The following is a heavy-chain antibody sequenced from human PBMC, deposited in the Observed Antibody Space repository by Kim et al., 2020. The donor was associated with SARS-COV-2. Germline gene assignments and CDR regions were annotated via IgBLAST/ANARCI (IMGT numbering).Heavy chain of an antibody. CDR3: ARVYYDFWSGVGIPNYNYYYGMDV. CDR2: INTNTGNP. D-gene: IGHD3-3*01. J-gene: IGHJ6*02. V-gene: IGHV7-4-1*02. CDR1: GYTFTSYA. Sequence: ASVKVSCKASGYTFTSYAMNWVRQAPGQGLEWMGWINTNTGNPTYAQGFTGRFVFSLETSVSTAYLQISSLKAEDTAVYYCARVYYDFWSGVGIPNYNYYYGMDVWGQGTTVTVSS.